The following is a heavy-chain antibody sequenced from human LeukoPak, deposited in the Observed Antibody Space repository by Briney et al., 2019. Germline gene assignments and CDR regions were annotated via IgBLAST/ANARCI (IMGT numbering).Heavy chain of an antibody. Sequence: GGSLRLSCVASGFTFSSYAMSWVRQAPGKGLEWVSAISGSGGSTYYADSVKGRFTISRDNSKNTLYLQMNSLRAEDTAVYYCAKGYIVATLRLDYWGRGTLVTVSS. J-gene: IGHJ4*02. V-gene: IGHV3-23*01. CDR2: ISGSGGST. CDR3: AKGYIVATLRLDY. CDR1: GFTFSSYA. D-gene: IGHD5-12*01.